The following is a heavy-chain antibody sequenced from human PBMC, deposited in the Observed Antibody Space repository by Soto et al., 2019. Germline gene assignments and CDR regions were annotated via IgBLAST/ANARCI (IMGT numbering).Heavy chain of an antibody. Sequence: PSETLSLTCTVSGGSISSSSYYWGWIRQPPGKGLEWIGSIYYSGSTYYNPSLKSRVTISVDTSKNQFSLRLSSVTAADTAVYYCAVNEMATITRVRYFYDWGKGTLVTVSS. CDR3: AVNEMATITRVRYFYD. V-gene: IGHV4-39*01. J-gene: IGHJ4*02. CDR1: GGSISSSSYY. D-gene: IGHD5-12*01. CDR2: IYYSGST.